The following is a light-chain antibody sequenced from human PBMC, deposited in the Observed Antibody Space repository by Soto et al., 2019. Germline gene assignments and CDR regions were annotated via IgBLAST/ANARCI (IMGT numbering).Light chain of an antibody. V-gene: IGLV2-14*02. CDR3: SSYTSSSTVV. J-gene: IGLJ2*01. Sequence: QSALTQPASVSGSPGQSITISCTGTSSDVGSYKFVSWYQQHPGKAPKLMIYEGSKRPSGVSNRFSGSKSGNTASLTISGLQAEDEADYYCSSYTSSSTVVFGGGTKLTVL. CDR1: SSDVGSYKF. CDR2: EGS.